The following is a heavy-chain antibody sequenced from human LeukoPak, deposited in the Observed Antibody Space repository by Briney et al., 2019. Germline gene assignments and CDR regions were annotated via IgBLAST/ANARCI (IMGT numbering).Heavy chain of an antibody. J-gene: IGHJ6*03. CDR1: GGSISSGSYY. D-gene: IGHD1/OR15-1a*01. CDR3: ARGGPPGTTENYYYYMDV. V-gene: IGHV4-61*02. Sequence: SETLSLTCTVSGGSISSGSYYWSWIRQPAGKGLEWIGRIYTSGSTNYNPSPKSRVTISVDTSKNQFSLKLSSVTAADTAVYYCARGGPPGTTENYYYYMDVWGKGTTVTVSS. CDR2: IYTSGST.